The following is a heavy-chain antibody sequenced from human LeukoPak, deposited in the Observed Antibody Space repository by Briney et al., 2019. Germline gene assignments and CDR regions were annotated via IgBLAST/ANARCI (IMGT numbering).Heavy chain of an antibody. CDR3: ARANNVHSSGYYKAFNY. Sequence: ASVKVSCEASGYTFTDYYMHWVRQAPGQGLEWMGWINPSSGDTRFAQKFQGRVTMTRDTSISTAYLELSRLRSDDTAVYYCARANNVHSSGYYKAFNYWGQGTLVTVSS. V-gene: IGHV1-2*02. J-gene: IGHJ4*02. D-gene: IGHD3-22*01. CDR1: GYTFTDYY. CDR2: INPSSGDT.